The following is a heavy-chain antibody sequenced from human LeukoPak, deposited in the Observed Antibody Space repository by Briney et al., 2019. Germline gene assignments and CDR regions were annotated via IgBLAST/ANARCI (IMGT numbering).Heavy chain of an antibody. CDR2: IHYTGAT. CDR1: GGSITGYY. D-gene: IGHD3-9*01. V-gene: IGHV4-34*01. Sequence: SETLSLTCAVYGGSITGYYWSWIRQPPGKGLEWVGEIHYTGATSYNPSLKSRATISIDTSKNQVSLKLSSVTATDTAVYYCARGNILSGYCFDFWGQGALVTVSS. J-gene: IGHJ4*02. CDR3: ARGNILSGYCFDF.